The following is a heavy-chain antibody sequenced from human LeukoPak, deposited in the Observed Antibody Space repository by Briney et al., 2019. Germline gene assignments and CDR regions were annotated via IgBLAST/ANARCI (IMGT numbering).Heavy chain of an antibody. Sequence: GASVKVSCKASGYTFAHYDINWVRQATGQGLEWMGWLSPNSGNTGYTQKFPGRITMTRNSSTDTAYMELSSLTSEDTAVYYCARSRVSTTWTFQHWGQGTLVTVSS. D-gene: IGHD1-1*01. CDR1: GYTFAHYD. V-gene: IGHV1-8*01. J-gene: IGHJ1*01. CDR3: ARSRVSTTWTFQH. CDR2: LSPNSGNT.